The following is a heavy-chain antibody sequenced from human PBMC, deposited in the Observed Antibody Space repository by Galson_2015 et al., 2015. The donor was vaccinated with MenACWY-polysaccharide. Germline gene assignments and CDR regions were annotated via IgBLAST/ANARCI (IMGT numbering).Heavy chain of an antibody. CDR2: ISGSGFSI. CDR3: AKNTSQAAGSAPYYYGLDV. J-gene: IGHJ6*02. D-gene: IGHD6-13*01. V-gene: IGHV3-23*01. CDR1: EITSNTYA. Sequence: SLRLSCAVSEITSNTYAMTWVRQAPGKGLEWVATISGSGFSIHHADSVKGRFTISRDNSKNTVFLLMNNLKAADTAVYYCAKNTSQAAGSAPYYYGLDVWGLGTTVTVSS.